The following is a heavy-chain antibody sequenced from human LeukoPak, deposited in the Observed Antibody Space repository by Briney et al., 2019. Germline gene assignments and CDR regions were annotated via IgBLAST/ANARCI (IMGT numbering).Heavy chain of an antibody. D-gene: IGHD6-19*01. CDR3: TTEFGSGYYFDY. CDR1: GFTLSNAW. J-gene: IGHJ4*02. V-gene: IGHV3-15*01. CDR2: IKSKSNGGTT. Sequence: RGSLRLSCRASGFTLSNAWMSWVRHAPEKGLEWVGRIKSKSNGGTTDYTAPVKGRFAISRDDSKNTLYLQMSSLETEDTAVYYCTTEFGSGYYFDYWGQGTLVTVSS.